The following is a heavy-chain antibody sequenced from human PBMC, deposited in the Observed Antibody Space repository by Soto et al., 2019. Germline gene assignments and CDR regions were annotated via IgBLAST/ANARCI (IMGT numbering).Heavy chain of an antibody. D-gene: IGHD4-4*01. CDR2: IYYSGST. J-gene: IGHJ3*02. CDR3: ARHDSDYFAFDI. V-gene: IGHV4-39*01. Sequence: PSETLSLTCTVSGGSISSSSYYWGWIRQPPGKGLEWIGSIYYSGSTYYNPSLKSRVTISVDTSKNQFSLKLSSVTAADTAVYYCARHDSDYFAFDIWGQGTMVTVSS. CDR1: GGSISSSSYY.